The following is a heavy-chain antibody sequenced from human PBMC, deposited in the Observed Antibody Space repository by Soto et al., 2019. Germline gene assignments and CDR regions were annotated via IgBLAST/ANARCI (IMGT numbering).Heavy chain of an antibody. J-gene: IGHJ4*02. V-gene: IGHV3-72*01. Sequence: EVQLVESGGGLVQPGGSLRLSCAASGFTFSDHYMDWVRQAPGKGLEWVGRSKNKADSYTTEYAASVKDRFTNSRDGTKNSLFLQMNSLQTEDKAVYYCTVWGSGNDFGAAWGQGILVTVSS. CDR2: SKNKADSYTT. D-gene: IGHD3-10*01. CDR1: GFTFSDHY. CDR3: TVWGSGNDFGAA.